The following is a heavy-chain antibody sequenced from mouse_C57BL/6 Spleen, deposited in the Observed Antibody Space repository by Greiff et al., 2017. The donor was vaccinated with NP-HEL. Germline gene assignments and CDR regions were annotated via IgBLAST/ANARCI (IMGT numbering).Heavy chain of an antibody. CDR2: INPNNGGT. Sequence: VQLQQSGPELVKPGASVKMSCKASGYTFTDYNMHWVQQSHGKSLEWIGYINPNNGGTSYTHKFKGKATLTVNKSSSTAYMELRSLTSEDAAVYYCARLYDYDDHYLDYWGQGTTLTVSS. CDR3: ARLYDYDDHYLDY. D-gene: IGHD2-4*01. V-gene: IGHV1-22*01. CDR1: GYTFTDYN. J-gene: IGHJ2*01.